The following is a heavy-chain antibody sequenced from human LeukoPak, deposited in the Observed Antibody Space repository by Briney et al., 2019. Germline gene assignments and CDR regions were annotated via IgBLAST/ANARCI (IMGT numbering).Heavy chain of an antibody. Sequence: GGSLRLSCAASGFTVSSNYMSWVRQAPGKGLEWVSVIYSGGSTYYADSVKGRFTISRDNSKNTLYLQMNSLRAEDTAVYCCARGGTGYYFDYWGQGTLVTVSS. CDR2: IYSGGST. D-gene: IGHD3-16*01. J-gene: IGHJ4*02. CDR1: GFTVSSNY. CDR3: ARGGTGYYFDY. V-gene: IGHV3-66*01.